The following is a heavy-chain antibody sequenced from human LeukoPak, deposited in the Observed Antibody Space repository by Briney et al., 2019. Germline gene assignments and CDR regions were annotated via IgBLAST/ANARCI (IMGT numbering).Heavy chain of an antibody. Sequence: PGGSLRLSCAASGFTFSNAWMSWVRQAPGKGLEWVSAISGSGGSTYYADSVKGRFTISRDNSKNTLYLQMNSLRAEDTAVYYCAKPQVPYCSSTSCHNEGFDYWGQGTLVTVSS. V-gene: IGHV3-23*01. CDR2: ISGSGGST. J-gene: IGHJ4*02. CDR1: GFTFSNAW. CDR3: AKPQVPYCSSTSCHNEGFDY. D-gene: IGHD2-2*01.